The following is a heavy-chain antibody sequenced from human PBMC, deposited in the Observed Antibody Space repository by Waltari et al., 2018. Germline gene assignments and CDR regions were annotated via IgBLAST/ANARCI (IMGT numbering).Heavy chain of an antibody. CDR1: GYTLSGYY. V-gene: IGHV1-2*02. J-gene: IGHJ4*02. Sequence: QVHLVQSGAEVRKPGASVKVSCKGSGYTLSGYYRQWLRQDPGQGLEWMGWIDPNTGGTKLAQKFQGRVTMTRDTSINTVYMELSSLGSDDTAIYYCARDLYDSRVPGDYFDYWGQGTLVTVSS. CDR3: ARDLYDSRVPGDYFDY. D-gene: IGHD3-16*01. CDR2: IDPNTGGT.